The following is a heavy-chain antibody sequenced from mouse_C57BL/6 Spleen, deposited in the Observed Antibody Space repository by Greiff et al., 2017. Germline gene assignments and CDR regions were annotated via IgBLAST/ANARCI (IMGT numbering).Heavy chain of an antibody. CDR3: ARFRPLDSSAFYAMDY. J-gene: IGHJ4*01. CDR2: IYPRSGNT. Sequence: VKLVESGAELARPGASVKLSCKASGYTFTSYGISWVKQRPGQGLVWIGEIYPRSGNTYYNEKFKGKATLTADKSSSTAYMELRSLTSEDSAVYFCARFRPLDSSAFYAMDYWGQGTSVTVSS. CDR1: GYTFTSYG. V-gene: IGHV1-81*01. D-gene: IGHD3-2*02.